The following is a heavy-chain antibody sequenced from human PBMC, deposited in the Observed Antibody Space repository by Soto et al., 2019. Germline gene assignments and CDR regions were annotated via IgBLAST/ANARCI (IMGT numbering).Heavy chain of an antibody. V-gene: IGHV1-18*01. Sequence: QVQLVQSGAEVKKPGTSVKVSCTASGYTFSSHGISWVRQAPGQGLQWIGWVSGDNANTNYAQSRRGRVPMTTGTSTNPGCMALRSLRSDDTAVYYCASDLGYCRSRTCRREWFDPWGQGTLVIVSS. J-gene: IGHJ5*02. D-gene: IGHD2-2*01. CDR3: ASDLGYCRSRTCRREWFDP. CDR1: GYTFSSHG. CDR2: VSGDNANT.